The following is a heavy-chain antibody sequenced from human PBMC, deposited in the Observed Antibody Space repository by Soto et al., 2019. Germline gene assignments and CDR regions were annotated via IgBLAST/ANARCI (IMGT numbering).Heavy chain of an antibody. D-gene: IGHD2-2*01. V-gene: IGHV5-51*01. CDR3: ARHGEGGYCSSTSFEGGLGCYYYYGMDV. CDR1: GYSFTSYW. CDR2: IYPGDSDT. Sequence: GESLKISCKGSGYSFTSYWIGWVRQMPGKGLEWMGIIYPGDSDTRYSPSFQGQVTISADKSISTAYLQWSSLKASDTAMYYCARHGEGGYCSSTSFEGGLGCYYYYGMDVWGQGTSVTVSS. J-gene: IGHJ6*02.